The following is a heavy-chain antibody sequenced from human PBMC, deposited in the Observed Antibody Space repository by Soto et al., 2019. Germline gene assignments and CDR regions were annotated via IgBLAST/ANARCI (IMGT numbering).Heavy chain of an antibody. CDR3: AREFDSGYDYGDY. D-gene: IGHD5-12*01. CDR2: IKQDGSEK. J-gene: IGHJ4*02. CDR1: GFTFSSYW. Sequence: GGSLRLSCAASGFTFSSYWMSWVRQAPGKGLEWVANIKQDGSEKYYVDSVKGRFTISRVNAKNSLYLQMNSLRAEDTAVYYCAREFDSGYDYGDYWGQGTLVTVSS. V-gene: IGHV3-7*01.